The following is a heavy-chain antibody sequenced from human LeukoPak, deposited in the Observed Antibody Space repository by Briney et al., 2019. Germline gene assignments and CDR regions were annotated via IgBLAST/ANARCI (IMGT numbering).Heavy chain of an antibody. CDR3: AKGGESIAARPFDY. D-gene: IGHD6-6*01. CDR1: GYSFTSYW. V-gene: IGHV5-51*01. CDR2: IHPGDSDT. J-gene: IGHJ4*02. Sequence: GESLKISCKGSGYSFTSYWIGWVRQMPGKGLEWMGIIHPGDSDTRYSPSFQGQVTISRDNSKNTLYLQMNSLRAEDTAVYYCAKGGESIAARPFDYWGQGTLVTVSS.